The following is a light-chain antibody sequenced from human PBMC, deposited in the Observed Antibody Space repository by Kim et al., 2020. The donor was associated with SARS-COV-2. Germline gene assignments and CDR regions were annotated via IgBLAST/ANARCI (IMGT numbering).Light chain of an antibody. Sequence: QRATVACSGGSANIGSKEVAWYQQLPGTATRRLIYTNNQRPSGVPDRFSGSKSGNSASLAINGIQCQEEADYYYAAWDDGLNGRGVFGGGTQLTVL. CDR1: SANIGSKE. CDR2: TNN. J-gene: IGLJ2*01. V-gene: IGLV1-44*01. CDR3: AAWDDGLNGRGV.